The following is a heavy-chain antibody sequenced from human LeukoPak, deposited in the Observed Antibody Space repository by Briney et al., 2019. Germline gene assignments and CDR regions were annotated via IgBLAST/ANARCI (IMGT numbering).Heavy chain of an antibody. J-gene: IGHJ4*02. CDR3: ARLIAAASIRGIDY. D-gene: IGHD6-13*01. Sequence: ASVKVSCKASGYTFTGYYMHWVRQAPGQGLEWMGWINPNSGGTNYAQKFQGRVTMTRDTSISTAYMELSRLRSDDTAVYYCARLIAAASIRGIDYWGQGTLVTVSS. CDR2: INPNSGGT. V-gene: IGHV1-2*02. CDR1: GYTFTGYY.